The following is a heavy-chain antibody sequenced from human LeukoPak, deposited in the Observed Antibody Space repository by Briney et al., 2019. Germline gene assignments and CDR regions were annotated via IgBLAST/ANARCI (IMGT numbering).Heavy chain of an antibody. CDR3: AMVPRGSGGYP. CDR2: ISGSGGST. J-gene: IGHJ5*02. Sequence: GGSLRLSCAASGFTFRSYSMNWVRQAPGKGLEWVSAISGSGGSTYYADSVKGRFTISRDNSKNALYLQMNSLRAEDTAVYYCAMVPRGSGGYPWGQGTLVTVSS. D-gene: IGHD3-16*01. V-gene: IGHV3-23*01. CDR1: GFTFRSYS.